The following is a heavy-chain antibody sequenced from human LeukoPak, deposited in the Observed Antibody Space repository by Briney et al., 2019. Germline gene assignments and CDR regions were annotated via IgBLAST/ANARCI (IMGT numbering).Heavy chain of an antibody. CDR2: IGIAGDT. V-gene: IGHV3-13*01. D-gene: IGHD6-13*01. CDR1: GFTFSSYD. Sequence: PGGSLRLSCAASGFTFSSYDMHWVRQVTGKGLEWVSGIGIAGDTYYPGSVKGRFTISRENAKNSLYLQMNSLRSEDTAVYYCARGEWAAARYYYYGMDVWGQGTTVTVSS. J-gene: IGHJ6*02. CDR3: ARGEWAAARYYYYGMDV.